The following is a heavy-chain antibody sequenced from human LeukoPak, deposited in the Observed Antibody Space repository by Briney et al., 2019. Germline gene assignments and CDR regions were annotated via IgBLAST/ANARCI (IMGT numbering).Heavy chain of an antibody. D-gene: IGHD2-15*01. V-gene: IGHV3-33*06. CDR1: GFTFSSYG. Sequence: GKSLRLSCAASGFTFSSYGMHWVRQAPGKGLEWVAVVWYDGSNKYYADSVKGRFTISRDNAINTLYLQMNSLRAEDTAVYYCAKVLGYCSGGSCPGVDYWGQGTLVTVSS. J-gene: IGHJ4*02. CDR2: VWYDGSNK. CDR3: AKVLGYCSGGSCPGVDY.